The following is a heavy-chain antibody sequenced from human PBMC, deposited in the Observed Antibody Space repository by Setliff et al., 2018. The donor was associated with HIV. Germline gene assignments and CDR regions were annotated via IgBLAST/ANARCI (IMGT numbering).Heavy chain of an antibody. Sequence: ASVKVSCKASGYTFSNSDINWVRQAPGQGLEWMGWMNPKSGNTGYAQKFQGRVTMTSNMFIETAYMELSSLTSEDTAMYYCARDLVASYFGIMTEGLFDYWGQGTLVTVSS. V-gene: IGHV1-8*02. D-gene: IGHD3-9*01. J-gene: IGHJ4*02. CDR2: MNPKSGNT. CDR3: ARDLVASYFGIMTEGLFDY. CDR1: GYTFSNSD.